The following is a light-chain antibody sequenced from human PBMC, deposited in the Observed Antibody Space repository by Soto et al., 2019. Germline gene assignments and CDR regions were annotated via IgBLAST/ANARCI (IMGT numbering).Light chain of an antibody. J-gene: IGKJ1*01. CDR3: QQYNSWT. CDR2: MAS. CDR1: QTISSW. Sequence: IQMTQSPSTLSGSVGDRVTITCRASQTISSWLAWYQQKPGKAPKLLIYMASNLESGVPSRFTGSGSGTEFTLTISSLQPDDFATYYCQQYNSWTFGQGTKVDIK. V-gene: IGKV1-5*03.